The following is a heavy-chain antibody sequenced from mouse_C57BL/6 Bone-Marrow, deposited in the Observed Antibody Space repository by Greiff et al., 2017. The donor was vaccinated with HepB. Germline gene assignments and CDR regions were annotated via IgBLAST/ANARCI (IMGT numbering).Heavy chain of an antibody. D-gene: IGHD3-2*02. CDR1: GYTFTSYW. J-gene: IGHJ2*01. CDR2: IDPSDSYT. Sequence: QVQLQQPGAELVMPGASVKLSCKASGYTFTSYWMHWVKQRPGQGLEWIGEIDPSDSYTNYNQKFKGKSTLTVDKSSSTAYMQLSSLTSEDSAVYYCARWVSSVENFDYWGQGTTLTVSS. CDR3: ARWVSSVENFDY. V-gene: IGHV1-69*01.